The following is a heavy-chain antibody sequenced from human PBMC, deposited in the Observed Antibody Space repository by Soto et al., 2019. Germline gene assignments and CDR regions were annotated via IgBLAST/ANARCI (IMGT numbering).Heavy chain of an antibody. CDR1: GYTFTSYG. D-gene: IGHD2-15*01. Sequence: QVQLVQSGAEVKKPGASVKVSCKASGYTFTSYGITWVRQAPGQGLEWMGWISAYNGNTNDAQKLQSRVTMTTDTSTSTAYMELRSRRSDDTAVYYCARVLMRIGYYGMDVWGQGTTVTVSS. J-gene: IGHJ6*02. V-gene: IGHV1-18*01. CDR3: ARVLMRIGYYGMDV. CDR2: ISAYNGNT.